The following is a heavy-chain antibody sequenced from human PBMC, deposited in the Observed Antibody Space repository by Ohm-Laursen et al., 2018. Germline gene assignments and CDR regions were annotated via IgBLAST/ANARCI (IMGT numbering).Heavy chain of an antibody. D-gene: IGHD6-6*01. V-gene: IGHV3-48*03. CDR2: ISSSGSTI. CDR1: GFTFSSYW. J-gene: IGHJ4*02. CDR3: ARVGSSVAGRLDY. Sequence: SLRLSCAASGFTFSSYWMSWVRQAPGKGLEWISYISSSGSTIYYADSVKGRFTISRDNAKNSLYLQMNSLRAEDTAVYYCARVGSSVAGRLDYWGQGTLITVSS.